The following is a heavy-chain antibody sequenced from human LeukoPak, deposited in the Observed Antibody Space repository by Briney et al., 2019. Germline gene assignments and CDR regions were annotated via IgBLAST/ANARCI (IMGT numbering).Heavy chain of an antibody. V-gene: IGHV4-34*01. J-gene: IGHJ4*02. CDR3: ARDHYYDSSGCYFDY. CDR1: GGSFSGYC. CDR2: INHSGST. D-gene: IGHD3-22*01. Sequence: PSETLSLTCAVYGGSFSGYCWSWIRQPPGKGLEWIGEINHSGSTNYNPSLKSRVTISVDTSKNQFSLKLSSVTAADTAVYYCARDHYYDSSGCYFDYWGQGTLVTVSS.